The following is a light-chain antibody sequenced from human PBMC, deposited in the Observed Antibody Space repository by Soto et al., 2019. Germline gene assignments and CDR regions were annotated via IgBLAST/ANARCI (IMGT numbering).Light chain of an antibody. CDR3: QQFDTLPPA. J-gene: IGKJ2*01. V-gene: IGKV1-33*01. CDR2: DAS. Sequence: DIQMTQSPSSLSASVGDRVTISCQASQDISKYLNWYQQHPGKAPRLLIYDASSLDAGVPSRFSGSGSGTDFTFTIDSLQPEDIATYFCQQFDTLPPAFGQGTNLEI. CDR1: QDISKY.